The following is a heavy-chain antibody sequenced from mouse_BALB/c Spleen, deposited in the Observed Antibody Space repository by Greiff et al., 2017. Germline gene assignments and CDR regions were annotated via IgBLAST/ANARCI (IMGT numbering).Heavy chain of an antibody. CDR1: GYTFTSYW. CDR2: INPSTGYT. Sequence: QVQLKESGAELAKPGASVKMSCKASGYTFTSYWMHWVKQRPGQGLEWIGYINPSTGYTEYNQKFKDKATLTADKSSSTAYMQLSSLTSEDSAVYYCARSRWDEMDYWGQGTSVTVSS. V-gene: IGHV1-7*01. J-gene: IGHJ4*01. CDR3: ARSRWDEMDY. D-gene: IGHD4-1*01.